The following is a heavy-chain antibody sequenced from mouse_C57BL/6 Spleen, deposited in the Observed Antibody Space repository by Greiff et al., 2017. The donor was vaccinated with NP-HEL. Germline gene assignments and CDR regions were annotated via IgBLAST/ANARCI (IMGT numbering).Heavy chain of an antibody. Sequence: QVQLKESGAELVKPGASVKISCKASGYAFSSYWMNWVKQRPGKGLEWIGQIYPGDGDTNYNGKFKGKATLTADKSSSTAYMQLSSLTSEDSAVYFCARSIPYYYGSSHWYFDVWGTGTTVTVSS. D-gene: IGHD1-1*01. CDR3: ARSIPYYYGSSHWYFDV. CDR2: IYPGDGDT. CDR1: GYAFSSYW. J-gene: IGHJ1*03. V-gene: IGHV1-80*01.